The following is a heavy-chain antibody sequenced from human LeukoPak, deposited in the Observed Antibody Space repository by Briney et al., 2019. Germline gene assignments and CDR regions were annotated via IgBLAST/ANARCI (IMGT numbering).Heavy chain of an antibody. CDR1: GGTFSSYA. Sequence: ASVKVSCKASGGTFSSYAISWVRQAPGQGLEWMGRIIPILGIANYAQKFQGRVTITADKSTSTAYMELSSLRSEDTAVYYCARDYDSSGYRYYNYGMDVWGQGTTVTVSS. J-gene: IGHJ6*02. V-gene: IGHV1-69*04. CDR3: ARDYDSSGYRYYNYGMDV. D-gene: IGHD3-22*01. CDR2: IIPILGIA.